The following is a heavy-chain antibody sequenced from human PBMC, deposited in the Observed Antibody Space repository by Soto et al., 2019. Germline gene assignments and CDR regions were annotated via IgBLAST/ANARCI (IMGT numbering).Heavy chain of an antibody. D-gene: IGHD1-26*01. CDR2: ISGSCGST. V-gene: IGHV3-23*01. CDR1: LFAFSSHH. Sequence: LXLFCAACLFAFSSHHMGWVRQAPGKGLEWVSAISGSCGSTYYADSVKGRFTISRNNSKNTLYLQMNSLRAEDTDVYYSAKDLMSVGATWYDYWGQGTLVTV. CDR3: AKDLMSVGATWYDY. J-gene: IGHJ4*02.